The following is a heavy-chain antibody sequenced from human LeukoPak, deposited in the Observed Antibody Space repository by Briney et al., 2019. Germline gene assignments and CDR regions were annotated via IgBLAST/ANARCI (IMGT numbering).Heavy chain of an antibody. CDR1: GYTFTGYY. CDR3: ARDWYYGSGRGLGY. D-gene: IGHD3-10*01. J-gene: IGHJ4*02. CDR2: INPNSGGT. V-gene: IGHV1-2*02. Sequence: VASVKVSCKASGYTFTGYYMHWVRQAPGQGLEWMGWINPNSGGTNYAQKFQGRVTMTRDTSISTAYMELSRLRSDDKAVYYCARDWYYGSGRGLGYWGQGTLVTVSS.